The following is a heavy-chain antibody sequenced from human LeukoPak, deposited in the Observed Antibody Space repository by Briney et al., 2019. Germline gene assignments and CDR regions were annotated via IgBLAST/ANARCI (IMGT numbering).Heavy chain of an antibody. J-gene: IGHJ4*02. Sequence: GGSLRLSCAASGFTFRCYGMSWVRQAPGKGLEWVSSISGSGDSTYYADSVKGRFTISRDNSKNTLDLQMNSLRAEDTALYYCAKDQKWGPAGYYFDSWGQGTLVTVSS. V-gene: IGHV3-23*01. D-gene: IGHD2-2*01. CDR1: GFTFRCYG. CDR3: AKDQKWGPAGYYFDS. CDR2: ISGSGDST.